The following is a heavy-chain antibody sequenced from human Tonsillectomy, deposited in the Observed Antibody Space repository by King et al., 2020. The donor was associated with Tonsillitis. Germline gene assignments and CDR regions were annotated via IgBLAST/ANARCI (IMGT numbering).Heavy chain of an antibody. D-gene: IGHD3-16*02. CDR1: GDTFSSFD. V-gene: IGHV1-69*09. CDR3: TRGLFEYNWGTDRKARALAGIV. Sequence: VQLVESGTAVTKPGSSVKVSCKISGDTFSSFDINWVRQTPGQGLEWMGRIIPILSSTTYAQNFQGRVTITADRATSTSYLDMSSLRSEDTAIYYCTRGLFEYNWGTDRKARALAGIVWGQGTTVTVAS. CDR2: IIPILSST. J-gene: IGHJ6*02.